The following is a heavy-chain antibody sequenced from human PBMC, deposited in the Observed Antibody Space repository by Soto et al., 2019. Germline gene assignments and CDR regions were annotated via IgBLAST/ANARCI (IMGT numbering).Heavy chain of an antibody. V-gene: IGHV6-1*01. D-gene: IGHD3-22*01. J-gene: IGHJ4*02. CDR1: GDSVSSNSAA. Sequence: PSQTLSLTCAISGDSVSSNSAAWNWIRQSPSRGLEYLGRTYYRSKWYNDYAVSVKGRISINPDTSKNQFSLQLNSVTPEDTAVYHCARSSSGYYRFDYWGQGTLVTVSS. CDR3: ARSSSGYYRFDY. CDR2: TYYRSKWYN.